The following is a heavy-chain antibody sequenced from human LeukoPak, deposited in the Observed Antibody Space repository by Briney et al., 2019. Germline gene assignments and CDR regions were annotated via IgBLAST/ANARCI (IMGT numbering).Heavy chain of an antibody. V-gene: IGHV3-23*01. CDR3: AKPPGRSSNWYWEFES. CDR1: VFLYSNYV. CDR2: ITDSGGIT. D-gene: IGHD6-13*01. J-gene: IGHJ4*02. Sequence: GGSLRLSCAPSVFLYSNYVMTWVRQSPERGLEWVVGITDSGGITYYTDSVRGLFAISREYSRNTLYVQIRSLRPEDTAVYYCAKPPGRSSNWYWEFESWGQGTIITVSS.